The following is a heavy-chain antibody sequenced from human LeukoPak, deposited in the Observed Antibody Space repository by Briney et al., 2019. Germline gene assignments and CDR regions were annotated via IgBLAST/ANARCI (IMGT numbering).Heavy chain of an antibody. J-gene: IGHJ4*02. V-gene: IGHV1-2*02. CDR3: ARESAVAKDFDH. CDR2: INPNSGGT. D-gene: IGHD6-19*01. Sequence: EASVKVSCTASGYTFTAYYIHWVRQAPGQGLEWMGWINPNSGGTISAQKFQGRLTMTRDTSLTTAYMELSRLRSDDTAVYYCARESAVAKDFDHWGQGTLVTVSS. CDR1: GYTFTAYY.